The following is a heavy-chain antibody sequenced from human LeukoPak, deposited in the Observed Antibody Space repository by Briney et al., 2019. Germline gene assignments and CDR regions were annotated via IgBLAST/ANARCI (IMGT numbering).Heavy chain of an antibody. CDR3: ALDSSGYYHFDY. CDR2: IYPGDSDT. D-gene: IGHD3-22*01. Sequence: NVSCKASGYTFTSYGIGWVRQMPGKGLEWMGIIYPGDSDTRYSPSFQGQVTISADKSISTAYLQWSSLKASDTAMYYCALDSSGYYHFDYWGQGTLVTVSS. J-gene: IGHJ4*02. CDR1: GYTFTSYG. V-gene: IGHV5-51*01.